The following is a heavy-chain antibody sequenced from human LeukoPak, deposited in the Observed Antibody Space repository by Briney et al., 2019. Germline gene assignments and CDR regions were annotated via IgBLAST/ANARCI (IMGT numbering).Heavy chain of an antibody. CDR2: IYSGGST. CDR3: ATSGRIKGDAFDI. Sequence: LTGGSLRLSCAASGFTVSSNYMNWVRRAPGKGLEWVSVIYSGGSTYYADSVKGRFTISRDKSKNTLYLQMNSLRAEDTAVYYCATSGRIKGDAFDIWGQGTMVTVSS. J-gene: IGHJ3*02. CDR1: GFTVSSNY. V-gene: IGHV3-53*05. D-gene: IGHD1-26*01.